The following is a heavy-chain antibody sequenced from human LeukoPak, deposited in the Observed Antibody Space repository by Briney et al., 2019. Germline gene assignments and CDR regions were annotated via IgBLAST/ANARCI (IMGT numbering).Heavy chain of an antibody. V-gene: IGHV3-30*04. CDR2: ISYDGSNK. CDR1: GFTFSSYA. J-gene: IGHJ3*02. Sequence: GRSLRLSCAASGFTFSSYAMHWVRQAPGKGLEWVAVISYDGSNKYYADSVKGRFTISRDNSKNTLYLQMNSLRAEDTAVYYCARGPGYYDSTNGAFDIWGQGTMVTVSS. D-gene: IGHD3-22*01. CDR3: ARGPGYYDSTNGAFDI.